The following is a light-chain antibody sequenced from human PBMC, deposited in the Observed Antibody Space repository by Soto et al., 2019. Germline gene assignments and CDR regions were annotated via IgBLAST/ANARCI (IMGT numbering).Light chain of an antibody. J-gene: IGKJ4*01. CDR1: QSLNRR. Sequence: DTEMSQSPSTLSVSPGERVTITCRASQSLNRRLAWYQQKPGRAPRLLIYGASSRQSDVPARFSGSGSGTEFALTISSLQSDDFAIYYCQQYKYCSLAFGGGTKVDIK. CDR2: GAS. CDR3: QQYKYCSLA. V-gene: IGKV1-5*01.